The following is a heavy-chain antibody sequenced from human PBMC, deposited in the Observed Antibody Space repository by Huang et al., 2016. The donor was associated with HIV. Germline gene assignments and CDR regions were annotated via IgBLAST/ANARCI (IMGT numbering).Heavy chain of an antibody. CDR2: IYYSGST. V-gene: IGHV4-39*01. Sequence: QLQLQESGPGLVKPSETLSLTCTVSGGSISSSSYYWGWVRQPPGKGLEWIGNIYYSGSTYYNPSLKSRVTLSVDTAENQFSLSLSSGTAADTAVYYCARHSGVLYPHLDYWGQGTLVTVSS. CDR1: GGSISSSSYY. D-gene: IGHD2-8*02. CDR3: ARHSGVLYPHLDY. J-gene: IGHJ4*02.